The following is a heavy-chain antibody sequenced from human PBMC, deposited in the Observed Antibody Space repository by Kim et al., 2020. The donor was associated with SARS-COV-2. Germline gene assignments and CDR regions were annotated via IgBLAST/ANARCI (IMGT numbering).Heavy chain of an antibody. J-gene: IGHJ4*02. V-gene: IGHV1-3*01. Sequence: ASVKVSCKGSGYTFSSYSMHWVRQAPGQKLEWMGWINFRNDKKRYSQKFQGRVTITRDTSASTDYMELSSLTSEDTAIYYCVRLNHFDYWGQGTLVTVSS. CDR1: GYTFSSYS. CDR3: VRLNHFDY. CDR2: INFRNDKK.